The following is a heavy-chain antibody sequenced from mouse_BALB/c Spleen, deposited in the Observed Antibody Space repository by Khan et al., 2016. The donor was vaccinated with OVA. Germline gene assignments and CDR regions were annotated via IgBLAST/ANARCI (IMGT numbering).Heavy chain of an antibody. D-gene: IGHD2-4*01. J-gene: IGHJ3*01. Sequence: QVQLKESGPGLVQPSQSLSITCTVSGFSLTTYGVHWVRQSPGKGLDWLGVIWSGGSTDYNAAFISRLSISKDSSKSQVFFNMNSLQVNDTAIYYCARNYDYDEGLAYWGQGTLVTVSA. CDR1: GFSLTTYG. CDR2: IWSGGST. CDR3: ARNYDYDEGLAY. V-gene: IGHV2-2*02.